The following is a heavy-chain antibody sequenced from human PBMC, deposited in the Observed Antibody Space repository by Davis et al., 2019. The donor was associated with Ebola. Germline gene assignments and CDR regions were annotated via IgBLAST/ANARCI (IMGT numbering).Heavy chain of an antibody. CDR2: INSDGSST. D-gene: IGHD5-12*01. V-gene: IGHV3-74*01. Sequence: HTGGSLRLSCAASGFTFSSYWMHWVRQAPGKGLVWVSRINSDGSSTSYADSVKGRFTISRDNAKNTLYLQMNSLRAEDTAVYYCARVGGYSGYLPYYYYGMDVWGKGTTVTVSS. CDR1: GFTFSSYW. CDR3: ARVGGYSGYLPYYYYGMDV. J-gene: IGHJ6*04.